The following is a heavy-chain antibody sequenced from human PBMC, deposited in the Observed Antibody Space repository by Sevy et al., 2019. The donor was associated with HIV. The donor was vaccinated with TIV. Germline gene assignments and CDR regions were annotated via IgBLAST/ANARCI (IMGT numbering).Heavy chain of an antibody. CDR1: GFTFSANW. V-gene: IGHV3-7*01. Sequence: GGSLRLSCAASGFTFSANWMNWVRQAPGKGLEWVANIKADGSDKQYVDSVEGRFTISRDNAKNLLFLQMNSLRVEETAVYYCAHETSGRFESWGQGTLVTVSS. D-gene: IGHD1-26*01. CDR2: IKADGSDK. CDR3: AHETSGRFES. J-gene: IGHJ4*02.